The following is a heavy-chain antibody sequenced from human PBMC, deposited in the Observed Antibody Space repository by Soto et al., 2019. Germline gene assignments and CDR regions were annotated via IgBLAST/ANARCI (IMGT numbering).Heavy chain of an antibody. D-gene: IGHD6-19*01. V-gene: IGHV1-18*04. CDR1: GYTFTSYG. CDR3: ALGIALAGTPFDF. J-gene: IGHJ4*02. CDR2: ISAYNGNT. Sequence: GASVKVSCKASGYTFTSYGIRWVRQAPGQGLEWMGWISAYNGNTNYALKLQGRVTMTTDTSTSTAYMELRSLRSDDTAVYYCALGIALAGTPFDFWGQGTLVTVSS.